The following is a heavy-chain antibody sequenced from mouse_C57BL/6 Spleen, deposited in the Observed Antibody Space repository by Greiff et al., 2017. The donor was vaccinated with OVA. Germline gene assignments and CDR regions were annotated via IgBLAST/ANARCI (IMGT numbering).Heavy chain of an antibody. CDR1: GFNIKDYY. CDR3: ARPVVATDAMDD. V-gene: IGHV14-2*01. CDR2: IDPEAGET. D-gene: IGHD1-1*01. J-gene: IGHJ4*01. Sequence: EVQLQQSGAELVKPGASVKLSCTASGFNIKDYYMHWVKQRTEQGLEWIGRIDPEAGETKYAPKFQGKATITADTSSNTAYLQLSSLTSEDTAVYYCARPVVATDAMDDWGQGTSVTVAS.